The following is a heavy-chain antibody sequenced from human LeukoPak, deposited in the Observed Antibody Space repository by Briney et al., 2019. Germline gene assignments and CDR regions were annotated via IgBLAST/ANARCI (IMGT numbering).Heavy chain of an antibody. Sequence: GGSLRLSCAASGFTFSSYWMSWVRQAPGKGLERVANIKQDGSEKYYVDSVKGRFTISRDNAKNSLYLQMNSLRAEDTAVYYCARGGGRYYGSGSRSGFDYWGQGTLVTVSS. D-gene: IGHD3-10*01. CDR1: GFTFSSYW. CDR3: ARGGGRYYGSGSRSGFDY. CDR2: IKQDGSEK. J-gene: IGHJ4*02. V-gene: IGHV3-7*01.